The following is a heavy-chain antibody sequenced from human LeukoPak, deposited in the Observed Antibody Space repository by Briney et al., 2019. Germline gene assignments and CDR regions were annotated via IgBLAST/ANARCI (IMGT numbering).Heavy chain of an antibody. Sequence: PGGSLRLSCAASGFIVSNNYMSWVRQAPGKGLEWVSVLHSGGSTYYADSVKGRFTISRGNSKNTVYLQMNRLRAEDTAVYYCAREASGSYFHHWGQGTLVTVSS. V-gene: IGHV3-53*01. CDR3: AREASGSYFHH. D-gene: IGHD1-26*01. CDR2: LHSGGST. CDR1: GFIVSNNY. J-gene: IGHJ1*01.